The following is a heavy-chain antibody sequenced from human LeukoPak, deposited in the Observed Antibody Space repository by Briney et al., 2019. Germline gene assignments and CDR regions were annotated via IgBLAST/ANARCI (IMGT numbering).Heavy chain of an antibody. CDR3: AKEPFRGVARDYFDY. Sequence: GGSLRLSCAASGFTVSSNYMSWVRQAPGKGLEWVSVIYSGGSTYYADSVKGRFTISRDNSKNTLYLQMNSLRAEDTAVYYCAKEPFRGVARDYFDYWGQGTLVTVSS. V-gene: IGHV3-53*05. CDR1: GFTVSSNY. D-gene: IGHD3-10*01. J-gene: IGHJ4*02. CDR2: IYSGGST.